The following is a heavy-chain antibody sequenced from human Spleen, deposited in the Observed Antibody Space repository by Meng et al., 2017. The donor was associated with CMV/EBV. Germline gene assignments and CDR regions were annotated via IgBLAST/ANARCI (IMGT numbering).Heavy chain of an antibody. D-gene: IGHD3-22*01. CDR2: IYYSGST. CDR3: ALSTTVYDSSGPEVLDY. CDR1: GGSISSGDYY. V-gene: IGHV4-30-4*08. Sequence: VQSTNSPPPLVTSSQPPSLTCTHSGGSISSGDYYWSWISQPTGKGLEWIGYIYYSGSTYYNPSLKSRVTISVDTSKNQFSLKLSSVTAADTAVYYCALSTTVYDSSGPEVLDYWGQGTLVTVSS. J-gene: IGHJ4*02.